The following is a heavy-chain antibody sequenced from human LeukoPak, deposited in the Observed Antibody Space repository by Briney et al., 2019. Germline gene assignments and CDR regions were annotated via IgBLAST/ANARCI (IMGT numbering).Heavy chain of an antibody. Sequence: GGSLRLSCAASGFTFSSYWMSWVRQAPVEGLEWVSGISKSGDNTYYTDSAKGRFTISRDNSRNTLHLQMSSLRAEDTALYYCVKDRCDGTTCPEVWGQGTLVTVSS. CDR3: VKDRCDGTTCPEV. J-gene: IGHJ4*02. CDR2: ISKSGDNT. D-gene: IGHD2-2*01. CDR1: GFTFSSYW. V-gene: IGHV3-23*01.